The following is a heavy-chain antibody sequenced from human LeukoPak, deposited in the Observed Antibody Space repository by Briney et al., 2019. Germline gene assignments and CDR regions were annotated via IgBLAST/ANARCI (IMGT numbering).Heavy chain of an antibody. J-gene: IGHJ6*02. V-gene: IGHV1-8*01. CDR2: MNPNSGNT. D-gene: IGHD3-3*01. Sequence: ASVTVSCKASGYTFTSYDINWVRQATGQGLEWMGWMNPNSGNTGYAQKFQGRVTMTRNTSISTAYMELSSLRSEDTAVYYCARVRYYDFWSGFPYYYYYYGMDVWGQGTTVTVSS. CDR3: ARVRYYDFWSGFPYYYYYYGMDV. CDR1: GYTFTSYD.